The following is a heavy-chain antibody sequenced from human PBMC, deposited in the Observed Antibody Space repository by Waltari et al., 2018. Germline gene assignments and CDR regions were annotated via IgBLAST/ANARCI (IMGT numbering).Heavy chain of an antibody. V-gene: IGHV4-59*01. CDR3: ARVLPVSSSSRYFDY. D-gene: IGHD6-6*01. Sequence: QVQLQESGPGLVKPSETLSLTCTVSGGSISSYSWSWIRQPPGKGLEWIGYIYYSGSTNYNPALKSRVTISVDTSKNQFSLKLSSVTAADTAVYYCARVLPVSSSSRYFDYWGQGTLVTVSS. CDR1: GGSISSYS. CDR2: IYYSGST. J-gene: IGHJ4*02.